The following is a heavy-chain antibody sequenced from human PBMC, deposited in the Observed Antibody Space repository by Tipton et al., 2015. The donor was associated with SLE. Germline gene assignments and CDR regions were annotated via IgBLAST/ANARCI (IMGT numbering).Heavy chain of an antibody. CDR2: IYYSGST. CDR1: GGSISSSSYY. J-gene: IGHJ4*02. D-gene: IGHD2-21*02. V-gene: IGHV4-39*07. CDR3: AMGVAYCGGDCYPSFDY. Sequence: LRLSCTVSGGSISSSSYYWGWIRQPPGKGLEWIGSIYYSGSTYYNPSLKSRVTISVDTSKNQFSLKLSSVTAADTAVYFCAMGVAYCGGDCYPSFDYWGQGTLVTVSS.